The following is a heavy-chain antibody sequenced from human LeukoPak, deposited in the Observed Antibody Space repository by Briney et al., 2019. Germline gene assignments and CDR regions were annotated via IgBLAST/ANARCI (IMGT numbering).Heavy chain of an antibody. Sequence: TGGSLRLSCAASGFSFSSYWMTWVRQAPGKGLEWVANIKQDGTEKYYVDSVKGRFTISRDNAKNSLYLQMNSLRAEDTAVYYCARVESSSDYMDVWGKGTTVTVSS. V-gene: IGHV3-7*01. J-gene: IGHJ6*03. D-gene: IGHD6-6*01. CDR2: IKQDGTEK. CDR1: GFSFSSYW. CDR3: ARVESSSDYMDV.